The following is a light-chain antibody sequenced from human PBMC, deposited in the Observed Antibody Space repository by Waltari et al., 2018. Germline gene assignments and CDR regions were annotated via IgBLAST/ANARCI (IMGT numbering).Light chain of an antibody. CDR2: DVR. CDR1: SRDVGGYNY. V-gene: IGLV2-14*03. CDR3: SSYTSSSTRV. J-gene: IGLJ2*01. Sequence: QSDLTQPASVSGSPGQSIPISCTGTSRDVGGYNYVSWYQQHPGKAPKLLIYDVRNRPSGVSNRFSGSKSGTAASLTISGLQAEDKADYYCSSYTSSSTRVFGSRTKLTVL.